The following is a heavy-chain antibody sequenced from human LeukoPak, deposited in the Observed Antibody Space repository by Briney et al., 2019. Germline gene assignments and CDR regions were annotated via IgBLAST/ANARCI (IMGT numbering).Heavy chain of an antibody. J-gene: IGHJ4*02. CDR3: AKSLVHLSLAADGTFDY. Sequence: TGGSLRLSCAASGFTFSSYGMHWVRQAPGKGLEWVALIRYDGSNKYYADSVKGRFTISRDNSKNTLYLQMNSLRAEDTAVYYCAKSLVHLSLAADGTFDYWGQGTLVTVSS. D-gene: IGHD6-13*01. V-gene: IGHV3-30*02. CDR1: GFTFSSYG. CDR2: IRYDGSNK.